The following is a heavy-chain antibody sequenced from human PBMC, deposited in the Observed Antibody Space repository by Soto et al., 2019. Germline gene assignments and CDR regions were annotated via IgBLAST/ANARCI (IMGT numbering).Heavy chain of an antibody. Sequence: QVQLVESGGGVVQPGRSLRLSCAASGFTFSSYAMHWVRQAPGKGLEWVAVISYDGSNKYYADSVKGRFTISRDNSKNTLYLQMSILRAEDTAVYCCGRDQIEVRGHGNFDYWGQGTLVTVSS. CDR2: ISYDGSNK. CDR3: GRDQIEVRGHGNFDY. D-gene: IGHD3-10*01. J-gene: IGHJ4*02. V-gene: IGHV3-30-3*01. CDR1: GFTFSSYA.